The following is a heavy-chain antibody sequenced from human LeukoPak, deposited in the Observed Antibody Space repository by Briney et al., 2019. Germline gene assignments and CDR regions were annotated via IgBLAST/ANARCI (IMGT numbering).Heavy chain of an antibody. CDR2: IKEDGSEK. D-gene: IGHD3-22*01. CDR3: ARGRFHLDSSGYSSFYH. J-gene: IGHJ4*01. CDR1: GFTFSSYW. Sequence: PGGSLRLSCAASGFTFSSYWMSWVRQAPGKGLEWVANIKEDGSEKYYVDSVKGRFTISRDNAKNSLYLQMNSLRAEDTAVYFCARGRFHLDSSGYSSFYHWGHGTLVTVSS. V-gene: IGHV3-7*01.